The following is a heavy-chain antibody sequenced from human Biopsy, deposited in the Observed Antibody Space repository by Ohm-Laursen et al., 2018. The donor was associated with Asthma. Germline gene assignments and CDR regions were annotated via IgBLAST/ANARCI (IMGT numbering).Heavy chain of an antibody. CDR3: ARGPELDV. Sequence: TLSLTCGVYPGSFSGFFWTWIRQSPGKGLEWIGETNERGVTNDNPSLKSRVIISIDTYWNRVSLKLTSVTAADTAVYYCARGPELDVWGQGTTVTVSS. J-gene: IGHJ6*02. CDR2: TNERGVT. V-gene: IGHV4-34*01. CDR1: PGSFSGFF.